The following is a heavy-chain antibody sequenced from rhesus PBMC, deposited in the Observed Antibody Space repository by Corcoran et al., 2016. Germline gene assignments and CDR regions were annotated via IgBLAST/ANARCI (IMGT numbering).Heavy chain of an antibody. CDR3: VRGRGYSAFDF. D-gene: IGHD5-42*01. CDR2: INPSNGDT. CDR1: GAPFPSYS. J-gene: IGHJ4*01. Sequence: QVQLVQSGAEGQKPGASVKPSCKASGAPFPSYSINWVGQAPGQGLEWMGGINPSNGDTGYTQKFQGRVTIARDTSTSTAYVELSSLRSEDTAVYYCVRGRGYSAFDFWGQGVLVTVSS. V-gene: IGHV1-200*01.